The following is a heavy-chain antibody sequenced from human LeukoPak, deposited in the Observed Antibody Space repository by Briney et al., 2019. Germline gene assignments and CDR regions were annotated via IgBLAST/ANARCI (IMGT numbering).Heavy chain of an antibody. CDR2: IYHSGST. CDR1: GGSISSSNW. Sequence: SETLSLTCAVSGGSISSSNWWSWVRQPPGKGLEWIGEIYHSGSTNYNPSLKSRVTISVDKSKNQFSLKLSSVTAADTAVYYCARGDRGPCYYGSGSVDGMDVWGKGTTVTVSS. J-gene: IGHJ6*04. V-gene: IGHV4-4*02. CDR3: ARGDRGPCYYGSGSVDGMDV. D-gene: IGHD3-10*01.